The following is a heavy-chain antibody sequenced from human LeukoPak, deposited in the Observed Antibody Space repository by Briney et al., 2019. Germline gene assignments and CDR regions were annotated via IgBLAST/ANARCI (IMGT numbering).Heavy chain of an antibody. J-gene: IGHJ4*02. D-gene: IGHD3-9*01. CDR2: VRDRANSYAT. CDR1: GFSFSDSP. Sequence: GGSLKLSCAASGFSFSDSPMHWVRQASGKGLEWVGRVRDRANSYATGYAASVEGRFTISRDDSENTAYRQMNSLIIEDTAVYYCTRQRPQTGTFDYWGQGVLVTVSS. V-gene: IGHV3-73*01. CDR3: TRQRPQTGTFDY.